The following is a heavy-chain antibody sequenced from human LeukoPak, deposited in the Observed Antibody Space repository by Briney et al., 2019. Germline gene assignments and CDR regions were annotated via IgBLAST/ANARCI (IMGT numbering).Heavy chain of an antibody. D-gene: IGHD6-19*01. J-gene: IGHJ5*02. CDR3: ARATLGYSSGWYDN. V-gene: IGHV3-74*01. Sequence: GGSLRLSCAASGFSFSTQRMHWVRQAPGKGLVWVSYINIDERITGYADSVKGRFTISRDNAKNTLYLQMNSLRAEDTAVYYCARATLGYSSGWYDNWGQGTLVTVSS. CDR2: INIDERIT. CDR1: GFSFSTQR.